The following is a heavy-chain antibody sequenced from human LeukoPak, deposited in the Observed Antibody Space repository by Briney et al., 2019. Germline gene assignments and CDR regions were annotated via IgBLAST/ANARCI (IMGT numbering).Heavy chain of an antibody. CDR1: GFTFRSYT. CDR2: ISGSGGNT. CDR3: ARDHLYFEIWGPRFDY. D-gene: IGHD3-9*01. V-gene: IGHV3-23*01. Sequence: GGSLRLSCAASGFTFRSYTMSSVRQAPGNGLEWGSVISGSGGNTYYADHVKGRFTISRDNSKKPLYLKMNSLRVEDTGVYFCARDHLYFEIWGPRFDYWGQGTRVTVSS. J-gene: IGHJ4*02.